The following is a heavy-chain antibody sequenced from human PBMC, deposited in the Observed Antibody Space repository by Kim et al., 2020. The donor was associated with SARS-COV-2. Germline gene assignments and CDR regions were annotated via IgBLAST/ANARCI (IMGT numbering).Heavy chain of an antibody. CDR1: GYTFTSYA. J-gene: IGHJ4*02. D-gene: IGHD3-10*01. CDR2: INTNTGNP. V-gene: IGHV7-4-1*02. Sequence: ASVKVFCKASGYTFTSYAMNWVRQAPGQGLEGMGWINTNTGNPTYAKGFTGRFVFSLDTSVSTAYLQISSLKAEDTAVYYCASHPYGSGSYYGYWGQGTLVTVSS. CDR3: ASHPYGSGSYYGY.